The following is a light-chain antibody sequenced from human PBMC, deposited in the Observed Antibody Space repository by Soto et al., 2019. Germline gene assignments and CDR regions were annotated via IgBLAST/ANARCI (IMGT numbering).Light chain of an antibody. CDR1: SSDVGGYNY. CDR2: EVT. V-gene: IGLV2-14*01. Sequence: QSALTQPASVSGSPGQSITISCTGTSSDVGGYNYVSWYQQHPGKAPKLMIYEVTNRPSGVSNRFSGSKSCNTASLTISGLQAEDESDYYCSSYTGSNTWVFGGGTKLTVL. CDR3: SSYTGSNTWV. J-gene: IGLJ3*02.